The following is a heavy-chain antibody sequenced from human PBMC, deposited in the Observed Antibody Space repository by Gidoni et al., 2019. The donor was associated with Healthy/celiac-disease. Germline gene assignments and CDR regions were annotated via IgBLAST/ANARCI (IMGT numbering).Heavy chain of an antibody. CDR2: IYPGESDT. CDR1: GSSFTSYW. D-gene: IGHD7-27*01. J-gene: IGHJ4*02. V-gene: IGHV5-51*03. Sequence: EVQLVQSGAEVKKPGESLKISCKGSGSSFTSYWIGWVRQMPGKGLEWMGIIYPGESDTRYSPSFQGQVTISADKSISTAYMQWSSLKASDTAMYYCARQVEGNWGSWYVDYWGQGTLVTVSS. CDR3: ARQVEGNWGSWYVDY.